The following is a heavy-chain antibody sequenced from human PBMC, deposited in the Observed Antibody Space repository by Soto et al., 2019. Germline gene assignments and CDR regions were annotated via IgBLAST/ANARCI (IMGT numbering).Heavy chain of an antibody. J-gene: IGHJ6*02. D-gene: IGHD6-19*01. CDR3: AKDDREAVAGAVHFYGMDV. Sequence: QVQLVESGGDVVQPGESLRLSCVASGFTFRWFAMLWVRQAPGKGLEWVAAVSYEGTTKTYSDDVKGRFTISRDNSRNTVYLQLDNLRREDTAMYYCAKDDREAVAGAVHFYGMDVWGQGTYVTVSS. CDR2: VSYEGTTK. V-gene: IGHV3-30*18. CDR1: GFTFRWFA.